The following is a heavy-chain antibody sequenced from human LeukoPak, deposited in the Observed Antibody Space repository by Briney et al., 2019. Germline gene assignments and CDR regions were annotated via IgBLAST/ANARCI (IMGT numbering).Heavy chain of an antibody. CDR3: ARDLSGSNALDY. CDR1: GVSFSNYA. D-gene: IGHD1-26*01. Sequence: SGGSLRLSCAASGVSFSNYAMHWVRQAPGKGLEYVSTITTNGDRTHYANSVKGRFTISRDNSKNTLYLQMGSLRAEDMAVYYCARDLSGSNALDYWGQGTLVTVSS. J-gene: IGHJ4*02. CDR2: ITTNGDRT. V-gene: IGHV3-64*01.